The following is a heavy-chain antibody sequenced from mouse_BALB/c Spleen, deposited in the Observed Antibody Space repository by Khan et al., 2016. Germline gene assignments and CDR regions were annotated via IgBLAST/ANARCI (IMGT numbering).Heavy chain of an antibody. J-gene: IGHJ3*01. D-gene: IGHD3-3*01. CDR1: GYSITSDYA. Sequence: VQLKESGPGLVKPSQSLSLTCTVTGYSITSDYAWNWIRQFPRNKLEWMGYIRYSGSTSYNPSLKSRTSITRDTSKNTFFLQFSSVTTEDAAAYCCARGGLAQAWFAYWGQGTLVTVSA. CDR2: IRYSGST. CDR3: ARGGLAQAWFAY. V-gene: IGHV3-2*02.